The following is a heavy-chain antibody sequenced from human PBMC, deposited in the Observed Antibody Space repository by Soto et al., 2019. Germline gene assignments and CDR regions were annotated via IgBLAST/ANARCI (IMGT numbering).Heavy chain of an antibody. CDR1: GGSISSYY. CDR3: ARVAAAGTLFDY. CDR2: FYYSGST. V-gene: IGHV4-59*01. D-gene: IGHD6-13*01. Sequence: SETLSLTCTVSGGSISSYYWSWIRQPPGKGLEWIGYFYYSGSTNYNPSLKSRVTISVDTSKNQFSLKLSSVTAADTAVYYCARVAAAGTLFDYWGQGTLVTVSS. J-gene: IGHJ4*02.